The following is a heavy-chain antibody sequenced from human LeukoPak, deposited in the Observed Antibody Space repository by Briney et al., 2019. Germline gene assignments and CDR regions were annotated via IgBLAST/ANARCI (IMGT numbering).Heavy chain of an antibody. CDR2: INHSGST. Sequence: SETLSLTCAVYGGSFSGYYWSWIRQPPGKGLEWIGEINHSGSTNYNPSLKSRVTISVDTSKNQFSLKLSSVTAADTAVYYCARGGGNSDYWGQGTLVTVSS. CDR1: GGSFSGYY. CDR3: ARGGGNSDY. V-gene: IGHV4-34*01. D-gene: IGHD4-23*01. J-gene: IGHJ4*02.